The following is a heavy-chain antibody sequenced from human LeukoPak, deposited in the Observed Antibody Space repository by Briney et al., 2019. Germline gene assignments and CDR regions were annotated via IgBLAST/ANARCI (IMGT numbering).Heavy chain of an antibody. CDR3: AKDPYCSGGTCYGMDV. J-gene: IGHJ6*02. CDR2: ISGSGGGT. Sequence: GGSLRLSCAASGFTFTNYPMLWVRQAPGKGLEWVSTISGSGGGTYYADSVKGRFTISRDNSMNTLYLQMNSLRAEDTAVYYCAKDPYCSGGTCYGMDVWGQGTTVTVPS. V-gene: IGHV3-23*01. CDR1: GFTFTNYP. D-gene: IGHD2-15*01.